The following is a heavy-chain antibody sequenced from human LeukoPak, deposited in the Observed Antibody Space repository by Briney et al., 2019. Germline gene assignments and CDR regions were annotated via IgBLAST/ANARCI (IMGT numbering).Heavy chain of an antibody. D-gene: IGHD6-13*01. J-gene: IGHJ4*02. V-gene: IGHV1-46*01. CDR3: ATGTVSSSWLGIFDF. Sequence: ASVKVSCKASGYTFTSYYMHWVRQAPGQGLEWMGIINPSGGSTSYAQKFQGRVTMTRDMSTSTVYMELSSLRSEDTAVYYCATGTVSSSWLGIFDFWGQGTLVTVSS. CDR2: INPSGGST. CDR1: GYTFTSYY.